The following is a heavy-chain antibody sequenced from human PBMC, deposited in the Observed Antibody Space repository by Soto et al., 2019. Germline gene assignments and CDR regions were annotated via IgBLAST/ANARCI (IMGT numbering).Heavy chain of an antibody. J-gene: IGHJ4*02. V-gene: IGHV1-3*01. CDR3: ARSPSSSYPSGWYVLDY. Sequence: ASVKVSCKASGYTFTSYAMHWVRQAPGQRLEWMGWINAGNGNTKYSQKFQGRVTITRDTSASTAYMELSSLRSEDTAVYYCARSPSSSYPSGWYVLDYWGQGTLVTVSS. CDR2: INAGNGNT. CDR1: GYTFTSYA. D-gene: IGHD6-19*01.